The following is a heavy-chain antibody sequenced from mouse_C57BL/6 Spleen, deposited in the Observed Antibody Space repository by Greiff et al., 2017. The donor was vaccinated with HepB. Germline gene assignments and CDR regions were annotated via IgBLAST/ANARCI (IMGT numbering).Heavy chain of an antibody. CDR1: GFTFSSYA. CDR2: ISDGGSYT. V-gene: IGHV5-4*03. Sequence: EVKLMESGGGLVKPGGSLKLSCAASGFTFSSYAMSWVRQTPERRLEWVATISDGGSYTYYPDNVKGRFTISRDNAKNNLYLQMSHLKSEDTAMYYCASDGYPYAMDYWGQGTSVTVSS. J-gene: IGHJ4*01. D-gene: IGHD2-3*01. CDR3: ASDGYPYAMDY.